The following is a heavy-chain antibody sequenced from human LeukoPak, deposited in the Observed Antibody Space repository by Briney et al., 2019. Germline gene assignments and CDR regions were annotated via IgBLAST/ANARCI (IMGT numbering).Heavy chain of an antibody. D-gene: IGHD3-3*01. CDR1: GYTFTGYY. Sequence: ASVKVSCKASGYTFTGYYMHWVRQAPGQGLEWMGWINPNSGGTNYAQKFQGRVTMTRDTSISTAYMELSRLRSDDTAVYYCARATYDFWSGFDPWGQGTLVTVSS. V-gene: IGHV1-2*02. J-gene: IGHJ5*02. CDR3: ARATYDFWSGFDP. CDR2: INPNSGGT.